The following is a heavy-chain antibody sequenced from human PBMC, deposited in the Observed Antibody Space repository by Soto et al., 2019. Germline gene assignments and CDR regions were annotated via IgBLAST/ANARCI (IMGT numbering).Heavy chain of an antibody. J-gene: IGHJ4*02. CDR2: ISNSGAAT. V-gene: IGHV3-23*01. Sequence: AGGSLRLSCVVSEFTFSSYAMSWVRQAPGKGLEWVSVISNSGAATYYADSVKGRITISRDSSKNTLYLHMNSLRAEDTAVYYCAKLSSSGWYGHIDYWGQGTLVTVSS. D-gene: IGHD6-19*01. CDR1: EFTFSSYA. CDR3: AKLSSSGWYGHIDY.